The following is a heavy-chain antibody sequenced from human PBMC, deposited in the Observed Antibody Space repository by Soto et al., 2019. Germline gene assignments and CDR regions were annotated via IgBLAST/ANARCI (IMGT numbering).Heavy chain of an antibody. Sequence: EVQLVESGGGLVQPGGSLRLSCAASGFTFSSYWMHWVRQAPGKGLVWVSRINSDGSSPHYADSVKGRFTISRDNAKNTLYLQMNILRAEDTAVYYCASVHTAMGLGTNCHYWGQGPLVTVSS. V-gene: IGHV3-74*01. J-gene: IGHJ4*02. CDR1: GFTFSSYW. CDR3: ASVHTAMGLGTNCHY. D-gene: IGHD5-18*01. CDR2: INSDGSSP.